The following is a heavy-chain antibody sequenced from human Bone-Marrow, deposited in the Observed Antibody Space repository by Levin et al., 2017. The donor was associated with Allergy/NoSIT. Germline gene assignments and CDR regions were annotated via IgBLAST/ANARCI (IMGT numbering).Heavy chain of an antibody. CDR2: IYWDDDK. Sequence: SGPTLVKPTQTLTLTCTFSGFSLSTSGVGVGWIRQPPGKALEWLALIYWDDDKRYSPSLKSRLTITKDTSKNQVVLTMTNMDPVDTATYYCARVVVTAPTAGDPERSFDYWGQGTLVTVSS. V-gene: IGHV2-5*02. J-gene: IGHJ4*02. CDR1: GFSLSTSGVG. D-gene: IGHD2-21*02. CDR3: ARVVVTAPTAGDPERSFDY.